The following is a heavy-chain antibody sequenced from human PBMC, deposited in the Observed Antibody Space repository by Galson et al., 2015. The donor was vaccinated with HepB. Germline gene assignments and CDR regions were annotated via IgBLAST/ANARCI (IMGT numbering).Heavy chain of an antibody. J-gene: IGHJ4*02. CDR1: GLTFSGSG. D-gene: IGHD3-22*01. Sequence: SLRLSCAVSGLTFSGSGMHWLRQAPGRGLEWVSVISHDGKHKYYADSVKGRFTISRDNAKNSLYLQMNSLRDEDTAIYYCAATMIALDYWGQGTLVTVSS. V-gene: IGHV3-30*03. CDR3: AATMIALDY. CDR2: ISHDGKHK.